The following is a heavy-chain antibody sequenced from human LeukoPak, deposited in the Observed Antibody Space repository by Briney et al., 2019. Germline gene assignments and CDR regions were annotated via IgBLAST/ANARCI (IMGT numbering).Heavy chain of an antibody. CDR1: GGSISTSNW. V-gene: IGHV4-4*02. CDR2: IYHSGST. Sequence: SETLSLTCVVSGGSISTSNWWSWVRQPPGKGLEWIGEIYHSGSTNYNPSLKSRVTISVDTSKNQFSLKLSSVTAADTAVYYCARVTDTAMALDYWGQGTLVTVSS. J-gene: IGHJ4*02. D-gene: IGHD5-18*01. CDR3: ARVTDTAMALDY.